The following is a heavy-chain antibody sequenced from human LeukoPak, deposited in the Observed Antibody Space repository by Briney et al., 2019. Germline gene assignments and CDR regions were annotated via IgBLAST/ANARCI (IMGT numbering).Heavy chain of an antibody. J-gene: IGHJ4*02. CDR3: ATGIGPITIFGVAPDY. CDR1: GYTLTELS. Sequence: GASVKVSCKVSGYTLTELSMHWVRQAPGKGLEWMGGFDPEDGETIYAQKFQGRVTMTEDTSTDTAYMELSSLRSEDTAVYYCATGIGPITIFGVAPDYWGQGTLVTVSS. D-gene: IGHD3-3*01. CDR2: FDPEDGET. V-gene: IGHV1-24*01.